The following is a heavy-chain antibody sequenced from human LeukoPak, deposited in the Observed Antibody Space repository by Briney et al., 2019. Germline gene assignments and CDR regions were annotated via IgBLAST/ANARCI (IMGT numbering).Heavy chain of an antibody. J-gene: IGHJ5*02. D-gene: IGHD3-10*01. Sequence: GGSLRLSCAASGFTFSSYAMSWVRQAPGKGLEWVSAISGSGGSTYYADSVKGRFTISRDNSKNTLYLQMNSLRAEDTAVYYCAQITMVRGLNWFDPWGQGTLVTVSS. CDR2: ISGSGGST. V-gene: IGHV3-23*01. CDR1: GFTFSSYA. CDR3: AQITMVRGLNWFDP.